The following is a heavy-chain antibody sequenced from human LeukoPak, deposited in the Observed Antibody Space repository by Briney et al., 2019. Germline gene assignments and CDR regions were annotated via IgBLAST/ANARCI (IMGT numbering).Heavy chain of an antibody. CDR3: VKGGTTWTSSSCEY. Sequence: GGALRLSCSASGFTSSTYAMHWACQAPRKGLEYVSAITCNGGSTYYADPVKGRFTVSRDNPKNTLYLQISSLRAENTPAYYFVKGGTTWTSSSCEYWGERTVVSVSS. V-gene: IGHV3-64D*06. CDR1: GFTSSTYA. J-gene: IGHJ4*02. D-gene: IGHD1-1*01. CDR2: ITCNGGST.